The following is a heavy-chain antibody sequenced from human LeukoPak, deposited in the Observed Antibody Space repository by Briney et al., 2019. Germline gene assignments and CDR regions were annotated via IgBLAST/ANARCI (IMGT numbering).Heavy chain of an antibody. V-gene: IGHV3-7*01. CDR2: IKQDGSEK. CDR1: AFIFSGHW. J-gene: IGHJ4*02. Sequence: GGSLRLSCEGSAFIFSGHWMNWVRQAPGKGLEWVANIKQDGSEKYYVDSVKGRFTISRDNAKNSLYLQMNSLRAEDTAVYYCARPSDSYYYDSSGYHDWGQGTLVTVSS. D-gene: IGHD3-22*01. CDR3: ARPSDSYYYDSSGYHD.